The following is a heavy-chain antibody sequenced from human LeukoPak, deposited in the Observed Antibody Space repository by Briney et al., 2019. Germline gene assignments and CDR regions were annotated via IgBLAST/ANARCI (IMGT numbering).Heavy chain of an antibody. CDR3: ARDRGYNTGWYNWFDP. Sequence: PGRSLRLSCAASGFSFESYVMHWVRRAPGKGLEWVSSIWEDGNNKFYADSVKGRFTISRDNSKNTLYLQMFSLIDEDTAVYHCARDRGYNTGWYNWFDPWGQGTLVTASS. CDR1: GFSFESYV. CDR2: IWEDGNNK. J-gene: IGHJ5*02. D-gene: IGHD6-19*01. V-gene: IGHV3-33*01.